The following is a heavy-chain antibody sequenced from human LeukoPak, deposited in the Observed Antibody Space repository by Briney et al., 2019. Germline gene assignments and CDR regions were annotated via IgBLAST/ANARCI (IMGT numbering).Heavy chain of an antibody. V-gene: IGHV3-30*14. Sequence: GGSLRLSCTASGFTFYNYNMHWVRQAPGEGLEWVAVISFDGVNKFHADSVKGRFTISRENAKNSLYLQMNSLRAGDTAVYYCARSSSYDFWSGRPYGMDVWGQGTTVTVSS. CDR1: GFTFYNYN. J-gene: IGHJ6*02. D-gene: IGHD3-3*01. CDR2: ISFDGVNK. CDR3: ARSSSYDFWSGRPYGMDV.